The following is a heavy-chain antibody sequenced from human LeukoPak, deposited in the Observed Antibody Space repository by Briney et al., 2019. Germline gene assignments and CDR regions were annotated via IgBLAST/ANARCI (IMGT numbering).Heavy chain of an antibody. CDR3: ARRIGGAYDY. V-gene: IGHV5-51*01. D-gene: IGHD4-17*01. J-gene: IGHJ4*02. CDR2: IYPGDSDT. CDR1: GXXXXSYW. Sequence: SGXXXXSYWIGWVRQVPGKGLEWMGIIYPGDSDTRYSPSFQGQVTISADKSISTAYLQWSSLKASDTAMYYCARRIGGAYDYWGQGTLVTVSS.